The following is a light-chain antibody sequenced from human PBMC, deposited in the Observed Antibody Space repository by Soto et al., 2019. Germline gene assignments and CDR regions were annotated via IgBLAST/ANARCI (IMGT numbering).Light chain of an antibody. CDR1: QSVNSNY. CDR3: LQYANSPRT. V-gene: IGKV3-20*01. CDR2: VAF. J-gene: IGKJ1*01. Sequence: EIVLTQSPGTLSLSPGERATLSCRASQSVNSNYFAWYQQKPGQSPRVLMYVAFSRATGIPDRFSGSETGTDFTLTIGRLEPEDFAVYYCLQYANSPRTFGQGTKGYIK.